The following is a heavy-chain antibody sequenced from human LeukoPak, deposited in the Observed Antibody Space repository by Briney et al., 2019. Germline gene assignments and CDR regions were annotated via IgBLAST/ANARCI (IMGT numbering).Heavy chain of an antibody. Sequence: GGSLRLSCAASGFTFSDYSMNWVRQAPGKGLEWVSYISSSSSTIYYADSVKGRFTISRDNAKNSLYLQMNSLRDEDTAVYYCARAAIGLYYYYYYMDVWGKGTTVTVSS. CDR3: ARAAIGLYYYYYYMDV. CDR1: GFTFSDYS. J-gene: IGHJ6*03. D-gene: IGHD2-2*02. CDR2: ISSSSSTI. V-gene: IGHV3-48*02.